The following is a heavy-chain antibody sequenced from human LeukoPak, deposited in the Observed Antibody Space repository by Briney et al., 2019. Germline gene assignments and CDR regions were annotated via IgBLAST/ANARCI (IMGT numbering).Heavy chain of an antibody. CDR1: GFTLDDYF. Sequence: ARSMCLSCAVSGFTLDDYFLRWVRQAPGKVLGWVSGISWNSGSNVYADSVKGRFTISRDNAKVSLYLQMNSLRAEDTALYYCAKGNMGYYYYMDVWGKGTTVTVSS. D-gene: IGHD2/OR15-2a*01. V-gene: IGHV3-9*01. J-gene: IGHJ6*03. CDR2: ISWNSGSN. CDR3: AKGNMGYYYYMDV.